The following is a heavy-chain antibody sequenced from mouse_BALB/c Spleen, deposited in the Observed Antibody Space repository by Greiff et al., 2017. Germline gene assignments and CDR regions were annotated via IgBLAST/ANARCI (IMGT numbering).Heavy chain of an antibody. D-gene: IGHD2-3*01. CDR2: INPGSGGT. Sequence: VQLQQSGAELVRPGTSVKVSCKASGYAFTNYLIEWVKQRPGQGLEWIGVINPGSGGTNYNEKFKGKATLTADKSSSTAYMQLSSLTSDDSAVYFCARNDGYYDYWGQGTTLKVSS. CDR3: ARNDGYYDY. J-gene: IGHJ2*01. CDR1: GYAFTNYL. V-gene: IGHV1-54*01.